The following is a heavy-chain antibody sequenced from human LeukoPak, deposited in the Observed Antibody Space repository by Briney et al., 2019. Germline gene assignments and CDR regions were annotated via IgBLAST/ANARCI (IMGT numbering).Heavy chain of an antibody. D-gene: IGHD3-3*01. CDR3: ARDPSIFGVVISP. CDR1: GFTFSSYS. V-gene: IGHV3-48*01. J-gene: IGHJ5*02. CDR2: ISSSSSTT. Sequence: PGGSLRLSCAASGFTFSSYSMNWVRQAPGKGLEGVSYISSSSSTTYYADSVKGRFTISRDNAKNSLYLQMNSLRAEDTAVYYCARDPSIFGVVISPWGQGTLVTVSS.